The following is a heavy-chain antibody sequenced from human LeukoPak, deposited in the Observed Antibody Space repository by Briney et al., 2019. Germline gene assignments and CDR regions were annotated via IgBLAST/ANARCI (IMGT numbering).Heavy chain of an antibody. CDR2: IIPIFGTA. CDR1: GGTFSSYA. D-gene: IGHD1-26*01. CDR3: ARSIVGASYYYYYMDV. V-gene: IGHV1-69*06. J-gene: IGHJ6*03. Sequence: RASVKVSCKASGGTFSSYAISWVRQAPGQGLEWMGGIIPIFGTANYAQKFQGRVTITADKSTSTAYMELSSLRSEDTAVYYCARSIVGASYYYYYMDVWGKGTTVTVSS.